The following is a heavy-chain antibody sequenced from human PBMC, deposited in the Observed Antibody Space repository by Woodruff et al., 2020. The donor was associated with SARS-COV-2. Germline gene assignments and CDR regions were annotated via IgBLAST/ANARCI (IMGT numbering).Heavy chain of an antibody. CDR3: ARNSRRLVTATQGWFDP. CDR2: T. Sequence: TNYNPSLKSRVTISVDTSKNQFSLKLSSVTAADTAVYYCARNSRRLVTATQGWFDPWGQGTLVTVSS. D-gene: IGHD2-21*02. J-gene: IGHJ5*02. V-gene: IGHV4-34*01.